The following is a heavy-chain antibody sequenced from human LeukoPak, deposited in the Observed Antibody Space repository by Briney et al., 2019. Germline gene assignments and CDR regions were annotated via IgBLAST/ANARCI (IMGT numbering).Heavy chain of an antibody. CDR3: ATSRPFDY. J-gene: IGHJ4*02. V-gene: IGHV3-7*01. CDR1: GFTFSIHW. Sequence: GGSLRLSCVASGFTFSIHWLTWVRQAPGKGLDWVATTKPDGNDKLFVDSVKGRFTISRDNAKTSLFLQMNRLRAEHTAVYYCATSRPFDYWGQGTLVTVSS. CDR2: TKPDGNDK.